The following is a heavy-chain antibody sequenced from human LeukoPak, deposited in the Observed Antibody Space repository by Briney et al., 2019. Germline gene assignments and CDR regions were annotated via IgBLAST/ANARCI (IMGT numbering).Heavy chain of an antibody. CDR2: MNPKSGNT. CDR3: ARGLRDIVVVPAHYYFDY. CDR1: GYTFTSHD. D-gene: IGHD2-2*01. V-gene: IGHV1-8*03. J-gene: IGHJ4*02. Sequence: ASVNVSYKASGYTFTSHDINWVRQATGQGGEGMGWMNPKSGNTGYAQQFQGRVTITRNTSISTADMELSSLRSEHTAVYYCARGLRDIVVVPAHYYFDYWGQGTLVTVS.